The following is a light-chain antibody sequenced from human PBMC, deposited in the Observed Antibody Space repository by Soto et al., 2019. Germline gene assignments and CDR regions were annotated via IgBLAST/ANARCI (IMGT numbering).Light chain of an antibody. CDR3: QKYDDSQVT. CDR2: DAS. CDR1: QGISNY. Sequence: DIQMTQSPSSLSASVGDRITVTCRASQGISNYLAWYQQKPGRVPQLLIYDASTLQSGVPSRFSGRGSGTDFTLTISSLQPEDVATYYCQKYDDSQVTFGPGTKVEIK. J-gene: IGKJ3*01. V-gene: IGKV1-27*01.